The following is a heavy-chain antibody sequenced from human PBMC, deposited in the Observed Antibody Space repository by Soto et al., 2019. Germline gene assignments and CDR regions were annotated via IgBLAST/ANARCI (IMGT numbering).Heavy chain of an antibody. V-gene: IGHV3-74*01. CDR2: IDSDGSIT. CDR1: GFTFNTW. J-gene: IGHJ4*02. Sequence: AVSLRLSCAASGFTFNTWMHWVRQAPGEGLVGVSSIDSDGSITSYADSVKGRFTISRDNAKNTLYLQMNSLRAEDTAVYYCATLGLQQAFWGQGTLVTVSS. CDR3: ATLGLQQAF. D-gene: IGHD2-21*02.